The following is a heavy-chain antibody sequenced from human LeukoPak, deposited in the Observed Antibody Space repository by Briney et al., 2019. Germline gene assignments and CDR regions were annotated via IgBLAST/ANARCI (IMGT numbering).Heavy chain of an antibody. CDR1: GFTFSSYA. D-gene: IGHD5/OR15-5a*01. V-gene: IGHV3-30*04. J-gene: IGHJ6*03. Sequence: GGSLRLSCAASGFTFSSYAMHWVRQAPGKGLEWVAFISYDGSNKYYADSVKGRFTISRDNSRNTLYLQMNSLRAEDTALYYCARGSRAIVSTKFARGRYMDVWGKGTTVTVSS. CDR2: ISYDGSNK. CDR3: ARGSRAIVSTKFARGRYMDV.